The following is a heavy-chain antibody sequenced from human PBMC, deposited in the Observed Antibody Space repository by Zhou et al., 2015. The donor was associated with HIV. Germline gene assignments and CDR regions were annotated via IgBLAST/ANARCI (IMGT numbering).Heavy chain of an antibody. V-gene: IGHV3-9*01. J-gene: IGHJ3*02. Sequence: EVQLVQSGGGLEQPGRSLRLSCAASGFKFDDYAMHWVRQVPGKGLQWVSGISWNSNNIGYADAVKGRFSISRDNAKNFLYLQMNSLREEDTALYYCARDLRVRGAFDIWGQGTMVTVSS. CDR2: ISWNSNNI. CDR3: ARDLRVRGAFDI. CDR1: GFKFDDYA. D-gene: IGHD3-16*01.